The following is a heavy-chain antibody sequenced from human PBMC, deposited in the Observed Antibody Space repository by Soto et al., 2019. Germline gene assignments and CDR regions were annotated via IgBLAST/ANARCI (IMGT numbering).Heavy chain of an antibody. J-gene: IGHJ5*02. CDR1: GGSINNYY. D-gene: IGHD3-16*01. V-gene: IGHV4-59*01. CDR3: AREMGVRYSFDP. Sequence: SETLSLTCTVSGGSINNYYWSWIRQPPGKGLEWIGYIYYRGGTDYNPSLKSRVTISVDTSKNQFSLKLSSVTAAYTAMYYCAREMGVRYSFDPWGQGTLVTVSS. CDR2: IYYRGGT.